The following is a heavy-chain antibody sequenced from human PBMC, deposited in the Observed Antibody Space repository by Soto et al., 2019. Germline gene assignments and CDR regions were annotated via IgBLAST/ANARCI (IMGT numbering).Heavy chain of an antibody. D-gene: IGHD2-21*01. CDR1: GGSISSSSYY. CDR3: ARLAIGSFRAPDASDI. V-gene: IGHV4-39*01. Sequence: SETPSLTCTVSGGSISSSSYYWGWIRQPPGKGLEWIGSIYYSGSTYYNPSLKSRVTISVDTSKNQFSLKLSSVTAADTAVYYCARLAIGSFRAPDASDIRGPAPILTLSS. CDR2: IYYSGST. J-gene: IGHJ3*02.